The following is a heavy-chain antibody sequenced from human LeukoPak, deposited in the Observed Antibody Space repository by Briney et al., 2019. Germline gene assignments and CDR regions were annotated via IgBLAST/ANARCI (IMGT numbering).Heavy chain of an antibody. CDR3: AKLGEGYSWELYYFDY. V-gene: IGHV3-21*01. CDR2: ISSSSSYI. Sequence: GGSLRLSCAASGFTFSSYSMNWVRQAPGKGLEWVSSISSSSSYIYYADSVKGRFTISRDNSKNTLYLQMNSLRAEDTAVYYCAKLGEGYSWELYYFDYWGQGTLVTVSS. J-gene: IGHJ4*02. D-gene: IGHD3-16*01. CDR1: GFTFSSYS.